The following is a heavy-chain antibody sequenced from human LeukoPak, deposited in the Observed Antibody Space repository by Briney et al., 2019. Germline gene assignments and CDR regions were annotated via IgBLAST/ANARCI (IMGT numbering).Heavy chain of an antibody. CDR3: VRQGGYSHGSVLGH. CDR1: GGSVSSSNYY. CDR2: TYYRGST. J-gene: IGHJ4*02. V-gene: IGHV4-39*01. D-gene: IGHD5-18*01. Sequence: SETLPLTCTVSGGSVSSSNYYWGWIRQPPGKGLEGIGSTYYRGSTEYNPSLKSRVTISVDTSKNQFSLKLSSVTAADTAVYYCVRQGGYSHGSVLGHWGQETLVTVSS.